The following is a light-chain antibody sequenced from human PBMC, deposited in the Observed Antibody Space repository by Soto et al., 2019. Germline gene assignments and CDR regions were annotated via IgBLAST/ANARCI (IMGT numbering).Light chain of an antibody. CDR3: LQHHLYPFT. Sequence: DIQMTQSPSSLSASVGDRVTITCRASQGIGILLGWFQQKPGKAPKRLIYAASSLQGGVPSRCIGNGSATEWTLTISSLQPEDLATDYWLQHHLYPFTFGPGTKVDIK. CDR2: AAS. CDR1: QGIGIL. V-gene: IGKV1-17*01. J-gene: IGKJ3*01.